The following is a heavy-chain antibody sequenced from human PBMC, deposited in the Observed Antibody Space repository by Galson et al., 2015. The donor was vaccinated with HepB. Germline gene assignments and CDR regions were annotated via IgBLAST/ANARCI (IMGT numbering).Heavy chain of an antibody. CDR1: GYTFTSYG. D-gene: IGHD2-21*01. CDR3: ARGPKYCGGDCYVDY. V-gene: IGHV1-18*01. CDR2: ISAYNGNT. Sequence: SVKVSCKASGYTFTSYGISWVLQAPGQGLEWMGWISAYNGNTNYAQKLQGRVTMTTDTSTSTAYMELRSLRSDDTAVYYCARGPKYCGGDCYVDYWGQGTLVTVSS. J-gene: IGHJ4*02.